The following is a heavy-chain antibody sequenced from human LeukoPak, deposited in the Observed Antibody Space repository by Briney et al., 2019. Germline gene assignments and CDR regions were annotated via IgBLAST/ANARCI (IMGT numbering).Heavy chain of an antibody. Sequence: SETLSLTCTVSGGSISSGSYYWSWIRQPAGKGLEWIGRIYTSGSTNYNPSLKSRVTISVDTSKNQFSLKLSSVTAADTAVYYCARGRGDYYGDYVNWFDPWGQGTLVTVSS. D-gene: IGHD4-17*01. V-gene: IGHV4-61*02. CDR3: ARGRGDYYGDYVNWFDP. J-gene: IGHJ5*02. CDR1: GGSISSGSYY. CDR2: IYTSGST.